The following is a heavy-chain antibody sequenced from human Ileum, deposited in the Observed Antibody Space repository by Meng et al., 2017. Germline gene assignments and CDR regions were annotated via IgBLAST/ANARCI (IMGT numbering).Heavy chain of an antibody. CDR2: TYYRSKWYY. Sequence: QVLLQQSGPGLVKPSPTLLLPCVISGDSVSSPTAAWNWFRQSPSRGLEWLGRTYYRSKWYYEYAVSVKSRISVNPDTSKNQFSLQLNSVTAADTAIYYCAREQADGNMGGYWGRGTLVTVSS. J-gene: IGHJ4*02. V-gene: IGHV6-1*01. CDR3: AREQADGNMGGY. CDR1: GDSVSSPTAA. D-gene: IGHD6-13*01.